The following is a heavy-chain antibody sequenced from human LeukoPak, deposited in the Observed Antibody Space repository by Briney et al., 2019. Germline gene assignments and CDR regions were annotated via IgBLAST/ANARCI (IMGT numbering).Heavy chain of an antibody. D-gene: IGHD3-3*01. Sequence: SETLSLTCTVSGGSISSSSYYWGWIRQPPGKGLEWIGSIYSSGSTYYNPSLKSRVTISVDTSKNQFSLKLSSVTAADTAVYYCARPPLYYDFWSGPESAEYFQHWGQGTLVTVSS. V-gene: IGHV4-39*01. CDR2: IYSSGST. J-gene: IGHJ1*01. CDR1: GGSISSSSYY. CDR3: ARPPLYYDFWSGPESAEYFQH.